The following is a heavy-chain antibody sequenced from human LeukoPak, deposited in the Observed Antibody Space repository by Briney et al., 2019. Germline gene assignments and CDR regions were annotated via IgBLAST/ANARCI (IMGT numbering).Heavy chain of an antibody. CDR2: VHHSGNS. D-gene: IGHD2/OR15-2a*01. V-gene: IGHV4-38-2*01. J-gene: IGHJ4*02. CDR1: GFSISSGHY. Sequence: KTSETLSLTCAVPGFSISSGHYWGWIRQPPGKGLEWIVSVHHSGNSYYNPSLKSRVTISVDTSRNQFSLRLTSVTAADTAVYYCVRDVLEYDDFWGQGILVTVSS. CDR3: VRDVLEYDDF.